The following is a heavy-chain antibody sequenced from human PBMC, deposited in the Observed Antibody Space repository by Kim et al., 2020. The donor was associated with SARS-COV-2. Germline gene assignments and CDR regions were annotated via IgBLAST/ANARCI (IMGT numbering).Heavy chain of an antibody. CDR3: AREFGSSSLGMYYFDY. Sequence: KFQGRVTITRDTSASTAYMELSSLRSEDTAVYYCAREFGSSSLGMYYFDYWGQGTLVTVSS. J-gene: IGHJ4*02. D-gene: IGHD6-13*01. V-gene: IGHV1-3*01.